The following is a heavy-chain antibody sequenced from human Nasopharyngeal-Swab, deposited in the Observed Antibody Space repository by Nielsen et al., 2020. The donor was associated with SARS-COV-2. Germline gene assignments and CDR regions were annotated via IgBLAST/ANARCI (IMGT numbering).Heavy chain of an antibody. CDR3: ARDQDVLDDTIFGVYDY. J-gene: IGHJ4*02. D-gene: IGHD3-3*01. V-gene: IGHV1-3*01. CDR1: GYTFTSYA. Sequence: ASVKVSCKASGYTFTSYAMHWVRQAPGQRLEWMGWINAGNGNTKYSQKFQGRVTITSDTSASTAYMELRSLRSDDTAVYYCARDQDVLDDTIFGVYDYWGQGTLVTVSS. CDR2: INAGNGNT.